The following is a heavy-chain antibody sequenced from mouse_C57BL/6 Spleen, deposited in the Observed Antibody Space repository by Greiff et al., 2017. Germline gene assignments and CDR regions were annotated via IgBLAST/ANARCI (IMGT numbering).Heavy chain of an antibody. D-gene: IGHD2-4*01. CDR3: ARIYYDYDGFAY. CDR2: IDPSDSYA. CDR1: GYTFTSYW. J-gene: IGHJ3*01. Sequence: QVQLQQSGAELVKPGASVKLSCKASGYTFTSYWMQWVKQRPGQGLEWIGEIDPSDSYANYNQKFKGKATLTVDTSSSTAYMQLSSLTSEDSAVYYCARIYYDYDGFAYWGQGTLVTVSA. V-gene: IGHV1-50*01.